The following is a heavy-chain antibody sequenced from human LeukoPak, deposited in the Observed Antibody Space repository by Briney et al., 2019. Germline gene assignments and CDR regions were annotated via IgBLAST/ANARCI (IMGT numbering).Heavy chain of an antibody. Sequence: GGSLRLSCVASGVTFDDYGMHWVRQAPGKGLEWVAFIRYDGSNKYYADSVKGRFTISRDNSKNTLSLQMNSLRAEDTAVYYCAKGAKRLGYCGGGSCYSNYDYYYMDVWGKGTTVTISS. V-gene: IGHV3-30*02. J-gene: IGHJ6*03. CDR3: AKGAKRLGYCGGGSCYSNYDYYYMDV. CDR2: IRYDGSNK. D-gene: IGHD2-15*01. CDR1: GVTFDDYG.